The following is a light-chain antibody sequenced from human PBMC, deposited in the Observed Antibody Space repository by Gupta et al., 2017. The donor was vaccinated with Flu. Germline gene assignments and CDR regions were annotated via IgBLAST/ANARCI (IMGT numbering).Light chain of an antibody. CDR1: PNILHRFNNKEY. V-gene: IGKV4-1*01. CDR2: WAS. J-gene: IGKJ5*01. Sequence: NCKPIPNILHRFNNKEYLDWYQQKPGQPPKLLLYWASTRVAGVPDRFSGSGSGTDFTLTISILQPDDVGIYYCQQYISTPPTFGQGTRL. CDR3: QQYISTPPT.